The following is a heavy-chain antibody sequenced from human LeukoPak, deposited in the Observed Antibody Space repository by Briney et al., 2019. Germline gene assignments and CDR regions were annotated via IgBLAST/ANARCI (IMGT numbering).Heavy chain of an antibody. V-gene: IGHV3-21*01. Sequence: PGGSLRLSCAASGFTFSSYSMNWVRQAPGKGLEWVSSISGSSSYIYYADSVKGRFTISTDNAKYSLDLQMNSLRVEDTALYYCARGSSGAGYYFDYWGLGTLVTVSS. CDR1: GFTFSSYS. CDR3: ARGSSGAGYYFDY. J-gene: IGHJ4*02. CDR2: ISGSSSYI. D-gene: IGHD3-22*01.